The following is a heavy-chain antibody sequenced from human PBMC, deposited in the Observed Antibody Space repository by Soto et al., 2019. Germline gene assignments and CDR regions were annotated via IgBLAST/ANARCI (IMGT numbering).Heavy chain of an antibody. CDR1: GFIFTNYG. V-gene: IGHV1-18*01. CDR3: AKGRSIAVPEGS. CDR2: VSAANGYT. D-gene: IGHD6-19*01. J-gene: IGHJ5*02. Sequence: QVQLVQSGPEMKKPGASVKVSCKGSGFIFTNYGFNWVRQAPGQGLEWVGWVSAANGYTRSAQKFQDRLIMTTDSSTNTAYMELRGLGSDDTALYYCAKGRSIAVPEGSWGQGTLVTVS.